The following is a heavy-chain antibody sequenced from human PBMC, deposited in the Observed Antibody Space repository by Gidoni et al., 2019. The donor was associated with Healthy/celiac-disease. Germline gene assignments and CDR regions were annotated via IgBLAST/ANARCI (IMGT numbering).Heavy chain of an antibody. V-gene: IGHV3-23*01. CDR2: ISGSVGST. D-gene: IGHD4-17*01. Sequence: EVQMLESGGGVVQRGGSLGLSCAASGFTFSSYAMSWVRQAPGKGLEWVSAISGSVGSTYYADSVKGRFTISRDNSKNTLYLQMNSLRAEDTAVYYCAKGLDYGDPPFQHWGQGTLVTVSS. CDR3: AKGLDYGDPPFQH. CDR1: GFTFSSYA. J-gene: IGHJ1*01.